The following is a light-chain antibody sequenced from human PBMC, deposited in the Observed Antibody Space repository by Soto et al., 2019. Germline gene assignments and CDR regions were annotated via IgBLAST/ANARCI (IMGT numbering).Light chain of an antibody. J-gene: IGKJ5*01. CDR1: QRISSY. CDR3: QQRRNWQVT. V-gene: IGKV3-11*01. CDR2: DAS. Sequence: EIVLTQAPVPLSLSPVEIATLSCRASQRISSYLAWYQQKPGQAPRLLIYDASKRATGIPARFSGGGSGTDFTLTISSLESEDFAGDYWQQRRNWQVTFGQGTRWENK.